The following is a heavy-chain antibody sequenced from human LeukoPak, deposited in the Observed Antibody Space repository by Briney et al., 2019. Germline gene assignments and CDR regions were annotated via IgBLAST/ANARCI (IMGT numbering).Heavy chain of an antibody. CDR3: ARRSPSSAPIVVVPAAMSGFDY. CDR2: IYYSGST. J-gene: IGHJ4*02. D-gene: IGHD2-2*01. Sequence: SETLSLTCTVSGGSISSGDYYWSWIRQPPGKGLEWIGYIYYSGSTYYNPSLKSRVTISVDTSENQFSLKLSSVTAADTAVYYCARRSPSSAPIVVVPAAMSGFDYWGQGTLVTVSS. V-gene: IGHV4-30-4*01. CDR1: GGSISSGDYY.